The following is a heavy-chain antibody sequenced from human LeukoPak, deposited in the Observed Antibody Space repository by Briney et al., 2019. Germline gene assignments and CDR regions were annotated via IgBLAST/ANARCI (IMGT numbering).Heavy chain of an antibody. D-gene: IGHD3-3*01. CDR1: GGTFSSYA. J-gene: IGHJ2*01. CDR2: MNPKTGNT. V-gene: IGHV1-8*03. CDR3: ARGPRVFGVVLSSHWFFNV. Sequence: ASVKVSCKASGGTFSSYAISWVRQAAGQGLEWMGWMNPKTGNTGYAQKFQGRLSSTRNTSINTAYMELSSLRSEDTAVYYCARGPRVFGVVLSSHWFFNVWGRGTLVTVSS.